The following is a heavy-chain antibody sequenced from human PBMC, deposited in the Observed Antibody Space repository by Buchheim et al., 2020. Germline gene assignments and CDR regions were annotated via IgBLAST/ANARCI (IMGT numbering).Heavy chain of an antibody. CDR3: ARGDIAARLQF. D-gene: IGHD6-6*01. CDR2: IKHSGST. J-gene: IGHJ4*02. V-gene: IGHV4-34*01. Sequence: QVQLQQWGAGLLKPSETLSLTCAVYGGSFSGYYWSWIRQPPGKGLEWIGEIKHSGSTSSNPSLKSRVTISGDSSKNQFSLKLSSVTAADTAVYYCARGDIAARLQFWGQGTL. CDR1: GGSFSGYY.